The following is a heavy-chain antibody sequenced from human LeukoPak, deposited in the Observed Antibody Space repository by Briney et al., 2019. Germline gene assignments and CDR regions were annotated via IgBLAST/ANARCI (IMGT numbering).Heavy chain of an antibody. J-gene: IGHJ1*01. CDR2: IKTDGSIA. CDR3: AREGRPLYSSYCYSEYFRH. CDR1: GFSFSFYW. D-gene: IGHD6-19*01. V-gene: IGHV3-74*01. Sequence: GGSLRLSCAASGFSFSFYWMHWVRQAPGKGPVWVSRIKTDGSIADYADSVKGRFTISRDNAKKSVYLQMNSLRAEDTALYYCAREGRPLYSSYCYSEYFRHWGQGTLVTVSS.